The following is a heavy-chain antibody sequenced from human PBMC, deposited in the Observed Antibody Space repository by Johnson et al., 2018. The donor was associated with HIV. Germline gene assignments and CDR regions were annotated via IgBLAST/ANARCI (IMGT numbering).Heavy chain of an antibody. J-gene: IGHJ3*02. V-gene: IGHV3-66*01. D-gene: IGHD3-22*01. CDR3: ARDVSYRYDSDGWADAFDI. Sequence: MQLVESGGGTVQPGGYLRLSCAASGFSVSSNYMSWVRQAPGKGLEWVSVIYSGGSTYYADSVKGRFTISRANAKNSLFLQMNTLRAEDTAVYYCARDVSYRYDSDGWADAFDIWGHGTMVTVSS. CDR2: IYSGGST. CDR1: GFSVSSNY.